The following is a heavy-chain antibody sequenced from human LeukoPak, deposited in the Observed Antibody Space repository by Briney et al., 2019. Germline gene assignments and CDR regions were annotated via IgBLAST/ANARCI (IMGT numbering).Heavy chain of an antibody. V-gene: IGHV4-59*12. Sequence: PSETLSLTCTVSGGSINGYYWSWIRQPPGKGLEWIGYIYYTGSTDYNPSLKSRVTISVDTSKNQFSLKLSSVTAADTAVYYCARDQGGSSWQTQYFQHWGQGTLVTVSS. CDR2: IYYTGST. CDR3: ARDQGGSSWQTQYFQH. CDR1: GGSINGYY. J-gene: IGHJ1*01. D-gene: IGHD6-13*01.